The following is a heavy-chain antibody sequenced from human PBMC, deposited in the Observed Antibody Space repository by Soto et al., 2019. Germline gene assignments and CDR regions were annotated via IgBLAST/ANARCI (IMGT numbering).Heavy chain of an antibody. D-gene: IGHD6-13*01. CDR2: ISWNSGSI. V-gene: IGHV3-9*01. Sequence: GGSLRLSCAASGFTFDDYAMHWVRQAPGKGLEWVSGISWNSGSIGYADSVKGRFTISRDNAKNSLYLQMNSLRAEDTALYYCANSIEAAGKKGYYYYGIDVCGQGPTVTVYS. CDR3: ANSIEAAGKKGYYYYGIDV. CDR1: GFTFDDYA. J-gene: IGHJ6*02.